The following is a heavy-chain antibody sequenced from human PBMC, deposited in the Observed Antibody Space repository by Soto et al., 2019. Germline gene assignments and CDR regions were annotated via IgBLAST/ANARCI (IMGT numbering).Heavy chain of an antibody. CDR1: GYTFSSYG. CDR2: VSGYNGNT. J-gene: IGHJ4*02. D-gene: IGHD3-9*01. CDR3: AVDYDILTGYTD. V-gene: IGHV1-18*01. Sequence: ASVKVSCKASGYTFSSYGISWVRQAPGQGLEWMGWVSGYNGNTKYAQNLQGRATMTTDTSTSTAYMELRSLRSGDTAVYYCAVDYDILTGYTDWGQGTLVTVSS.